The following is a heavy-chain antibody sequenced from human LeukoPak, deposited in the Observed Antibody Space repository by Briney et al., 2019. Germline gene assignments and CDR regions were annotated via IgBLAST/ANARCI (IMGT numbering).Heavy chain of an antibody. CDR1: GGSISSGFF. Sequence: SETLSLTCTVSGGSISSGFFWGWIRQPPGKGLEWIGSIYHSGSTYYNPSLKSRVTISMDTSKNQFSLKLSSVTAADTAVYYCARDSGSGDWGQGTLVTVSS. J-gene: IGHJ4*02. D-gene: IGHD3-10*01. CDR2: IYHSGST. CDR3: ARDSGSGD. V-gene: IGHV4-38-2*02.